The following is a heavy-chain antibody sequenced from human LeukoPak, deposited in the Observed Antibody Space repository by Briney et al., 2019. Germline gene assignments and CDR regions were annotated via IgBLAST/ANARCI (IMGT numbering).Heavy chain of an antibody. Sequence: GRSLRLSCAASGFTLSSYGMPWVRQAPGKGLEWVAVISYDGRNKYYADSVKGRFTISRDNSKNTLYLQMNSLRAEDTAVYYCAKARGWFGELLADYWGQGTLATVSS. V-gene: IGHV3-30*18. CDR2: ISYDGRNK. CDR3: AKARGWFGELLADY. CDR1: GFTLSSYG. J-gene: IGHJ4*02. D-gene: IGHD3-10*01.